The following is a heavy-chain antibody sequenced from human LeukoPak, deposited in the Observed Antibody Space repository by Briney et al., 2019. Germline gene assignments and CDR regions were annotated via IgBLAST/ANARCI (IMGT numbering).Heavy chain of an antibody. Sequence: PSRTLSLTCTVTGGSISSGGYYWSWIRQHPGKGLEWIGYIYYSGSTYYNPSLKSRVTISVDTSKNQFSLKLSSVTAADTAAYYCARALSMTNWFDPWGQGTLVTVSS. D-gene: IGHD2-2*01. CDR3: ARALSMTNWFDP. CDR2: IYYSGST. CDR1: GGSISSGGYY. V-gene: IGHV4-31*03. J-gene: IGHJ5*02.